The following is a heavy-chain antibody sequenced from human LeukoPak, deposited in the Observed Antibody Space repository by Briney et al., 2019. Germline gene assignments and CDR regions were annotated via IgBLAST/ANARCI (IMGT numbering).Heavy chain of an antibody. CDR2: ISYSGNT. CDR1: GGSIISSDYH. Sequence: SETLSLTCTVSGGSIISSDYHWGWVRQPPGKGLEWIGTISYSGNTDYNPSLRSRVTISVDTSNNQFSLKLSSVTAADTAVYYCARVENSIVVVPAAATFDYWGQGTLVTVSS. V-gene: IGHV4-39*07. D-gene: IGHD2-2*01. J-gene: IGHJ4*02. CDR3: ARVENSIVVVPAAATFDY.